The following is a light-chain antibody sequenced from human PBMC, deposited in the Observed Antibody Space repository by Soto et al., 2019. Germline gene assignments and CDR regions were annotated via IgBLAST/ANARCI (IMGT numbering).Light chain of an antibody. Sequence: TQSPGTLSLSPGERATLSCRASQSVSNWLAWYQQKPGKAPNLLIYDASSLESGVPSRFSGSGSGTEFTLTISSLQPDDFATYSCQQYTPNSRTFGQGTKVDIK. CDR3: QQYTPNSRT. V-gene: IGKV1-5*01. CDR2: DAS. CDR1: QSVSNW. J-gene: IGKJ1*01.